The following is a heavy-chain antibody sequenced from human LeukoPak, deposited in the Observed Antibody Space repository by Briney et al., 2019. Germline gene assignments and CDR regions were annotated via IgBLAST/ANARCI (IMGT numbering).Heavy chain of an antibody. J-gene: IGHJ4*02. Sequence: GGSLRLSCAASGFTFSSYSMNWVRQAPGKGLEWVSSISSSSSYIYYADSVKGRFTISRDNAKNSLYLQMNSLRAEDTAVYYCARDPYYDSSGYRAGGDYWGQGTLVTVSS. V-gene: IGHV3-21*01. CDR1: GFTFSSYS. D-gene: IGHD3-22*01. CDR2: ISSSSSYI. CDR3: ARDPYYDSSGYRAGGDY.